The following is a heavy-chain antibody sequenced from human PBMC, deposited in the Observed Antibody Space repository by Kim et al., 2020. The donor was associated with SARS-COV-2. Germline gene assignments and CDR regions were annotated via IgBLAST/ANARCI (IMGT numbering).Heavy chain of an antibody. Sequence: SETLSLTCTVSGGSISSSSYYWGWIRQPPGKGLEWIGSIYYSGSTYYNPSLKSRVTISVDTSKNQFSLKLSSVTAADTAVYYCARRATYLDGHPYYFDYWGQGTLVTVSS. V-gene: IGHV4-39*01. D-gene: IGHD3-10*01. CDR2: IYYSGST. J-gene: IGHJ4*02. CDR1: GGSISSSSYY. CDR3: ARRATYLDGHPYYFDY.